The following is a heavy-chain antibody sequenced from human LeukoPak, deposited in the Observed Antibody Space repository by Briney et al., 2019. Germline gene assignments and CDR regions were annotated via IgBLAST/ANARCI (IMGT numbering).Heavy chain of an antibody. D-gene: IGHD3-10*01. Sequence: ASVKVSCKASGGTFSSYAISWVRQAPGQGLEWMGGIIPIFGTANYAQKFQGRVTITTDESTSTAYMELSSLRSEDTAVYYCARGNPWFGESGAPVDVWGKGTTVTVSS. CDR1: GGTFSSYA. CDR2: IIPIFGTA. V-gene: IGHV1-69*05. J-gene: IGHJ6*04. CDR3: ARGNPWFGESGAPVDV.